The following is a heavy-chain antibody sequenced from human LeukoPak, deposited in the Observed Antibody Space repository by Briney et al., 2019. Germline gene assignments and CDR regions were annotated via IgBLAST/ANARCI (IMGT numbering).Heavy chain of an antibody. CDR2: ISVYKGNT. CDR1: GYTFPSYG. D-gene: IGHD3-3*01. Sequence: ASVKVSCKTSGYTFPSYGISWVRQAPGQGLEWMGWISVYKGNTNYAQKLQGRVTMSTDTSTSTAYMELRSLRSDDTAVYYCARPRFFTIFGVVSPALDYGDYALDYWGQGTLVTVSS. CDR3: ARPRFFTIFGVVSPALDYGDYALDY. V-gene: IGHV1-18*04. J-gene: IGHJ4*02.